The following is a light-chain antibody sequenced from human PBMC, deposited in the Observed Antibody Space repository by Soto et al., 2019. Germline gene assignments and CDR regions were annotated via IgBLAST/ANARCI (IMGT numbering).Light chain of an antibody. V-gene: IGKV1-5*03. CDR1: QSISSW. CDR2: KAS. J-gene: IGKJ5*01. CDR3: QQYNSYPLIT. Sequence: DIQMTQSPSTLSASVGDRVTITCRASQSISSWLAWYQQKPGKAPKLLIYKASSLESGVPSRFSGSGSGTEFTLTISNLQPDDFATYYCQQYNSYPLITFGQGTRLEIK.